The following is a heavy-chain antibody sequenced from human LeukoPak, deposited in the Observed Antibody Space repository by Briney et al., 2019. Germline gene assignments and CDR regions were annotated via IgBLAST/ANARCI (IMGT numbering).Heavy chain of an antibody. CDR1: GFTFCNYA. CDR2: VSGSGDRT. V-gene: IGHV3-23*01. Sequence: GGSPRLSCAASGFTFCNYAMSWVRQAPGKGLEWISAVSGSGDRTYYAGSVKGRFTISRDNSKNIVYLRMNSLRAEDTAVYFCANSRGYGSGNLWGQGTLVTVSS. J-gene: IGHJ4*02. D-gene: IGHD3-10*01. CDR3: ANSRGYGSGNL.